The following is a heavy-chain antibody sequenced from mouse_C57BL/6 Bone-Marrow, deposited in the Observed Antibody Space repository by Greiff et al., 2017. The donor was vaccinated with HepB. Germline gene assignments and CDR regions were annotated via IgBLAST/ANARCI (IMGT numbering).Heavy chain of an antibody. Sequence: VQLQQSGPVLVKPGASVKMSCKASGYTFTDYYMNWVKQSHGKSLEWIGVINPYNGGTSYNQKFKGKATLTVDKSSSTAYMELNSLTSEDSAVYYCARQIDDGYYRFAYWGQGTLVTVSA. V-gene: IGHV1-19*01. CDR2: INPYNGGT. CDR3: ARQIDDGYYRFAY. J-gene: IGHJ3*01. D-gene: IGHD2-3*01. CDR1: GYTFTDYY.